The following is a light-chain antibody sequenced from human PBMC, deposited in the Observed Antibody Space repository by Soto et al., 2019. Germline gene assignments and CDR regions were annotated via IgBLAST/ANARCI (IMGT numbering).Light chain of an antibody. J-gene: IGLJ2*01. Sequence: QSVLTQPASVSASPGQSITISCTGTSSDVGTYNYVSWYQQHPGKAPKLMIFDVNNRPSGVSNRFPGSKSGNTASLTISGLQAEDEADYYCSSYTSSSTLAFGGGTKLTVL. V-gene: IGLV2-14*03. CDR3: SSYTSSSTLA. CDR1: SSDVGTYNY. CDR2: DVN.